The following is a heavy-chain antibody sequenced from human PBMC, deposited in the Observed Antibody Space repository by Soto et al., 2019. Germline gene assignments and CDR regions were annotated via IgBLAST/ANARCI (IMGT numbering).Heavy chain of an antibody. CDR1: GYSFATSG. D-gene: IGHD3-22*01. Sequence: GASVKVSCKASGYSFATSGISWVRQAPGQGLEWMGWISAYNGNTNYDQKLQGRVSMTTDTSTSTAYLELRNLRSDDTAVYYCARAGQYYDSSGYANWGQGTLVTVS. J-gene: IGHJ4*02. V-gene: IGHV1-18*01. CDR3: ARAGQYYDSSGYAN. CDR2: ISAYNGNT.